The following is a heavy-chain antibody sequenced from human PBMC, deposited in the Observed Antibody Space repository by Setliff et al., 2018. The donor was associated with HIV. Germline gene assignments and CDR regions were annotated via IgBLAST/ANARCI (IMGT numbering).Heavy chain of an antibody. Sequence: TLSLTCTVSGGSVSSGAYFWSWIRQHPGKGLEWMGYMSKRGTYIINPSLESRMTTSVDTSKNQLYLRLKSVTAADTAVYFCARDAVEASIPGGWFDSWGPGTLVTVSS. CDR2: MSKRGTY. CDR3: ARDAVEASIPGGWFDS. CDR1: GGSVSSGAYF. V-gene: IGHV4-31*03. D-gene: IGHD2-21*01. J-gene: IGHJ5*01.